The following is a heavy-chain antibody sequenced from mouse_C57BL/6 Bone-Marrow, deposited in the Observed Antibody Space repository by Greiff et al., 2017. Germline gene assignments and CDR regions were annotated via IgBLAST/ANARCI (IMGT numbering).Heavy chain of an antibody. D-gene: IGHD2-4*01. J-gene: IGHJ2*01. CDR3: TKGDYDGYFDY. CDR1: GFTFSSYA. Sequence: EVKVVESGEGLVKPGGSLKLSCAASGFTFSSYAMSWVRQTPGKRLEWVAYISSGGDYIYYADTVKGRFTISRDNARNTLYLQMSSLKSENTDVYDGTKGDYDGYFDYWGQGTTLTVSS. CDR2: ISSGGDYI. V-gene: IGHV5-9-1*02.